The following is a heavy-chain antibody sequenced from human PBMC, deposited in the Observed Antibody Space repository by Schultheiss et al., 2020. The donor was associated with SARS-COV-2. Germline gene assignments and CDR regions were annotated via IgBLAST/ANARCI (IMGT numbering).Heavy chain of an antibody. Sequence: GSLRLSCAASGFTFSSYAMSWIRQPPGKGLEWIGYIYYSGSTYYNPSLKSRVTISVDTSKNQFSLKLSSVTAADTAVYYCASLGGGSSSGTVDYWGQGTLVTVSS. J-gene: IGHJ4*02. V-gene: IGHV4-59*08. CDR3: ASLGGGSSSGTVDY. CDR2: IYYSGST. CDR1: GFTFSSYA. D-gene: IGHD6-6*01.